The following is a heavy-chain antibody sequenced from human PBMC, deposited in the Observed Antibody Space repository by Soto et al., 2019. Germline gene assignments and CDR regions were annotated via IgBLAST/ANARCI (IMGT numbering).Heavy chain of an antibody. J-gene: IGHJ6*02. CDR1: GYSVTSSW. D-gene: IGHD6-13*01. CDR3: ARTAAAGKYYYGMDV. V-gene: IGHV5-51*01. CDR2: IYPGDSDT. Sequence: GESLQISGKGPGYSVTSSWIGSERHMPGKGLELMGIIYPGDSDTRYSPSFQGQVTISADKSISTAYLQWSSLKASDTAMYYCARTAAAGKYYYGMDVWGQGTTVTVSS.